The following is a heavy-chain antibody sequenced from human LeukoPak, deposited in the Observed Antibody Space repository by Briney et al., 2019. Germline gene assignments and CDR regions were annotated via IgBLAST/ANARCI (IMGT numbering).Heavy chain of an antibody. Sequence: SETQSLTCTVSGGSISSHYWSWIRQPPGKRLEWIGYIYYSGSTNYNPSLKSRVTISVDTSKSQFSLKLSSVTAADTAVYYCARLVVAARDYYYYYMDVWGKGTTVTVSS. CDR3: ARLVVAARDYYYYYMDV. CDR2: IYYSGST. CDR1: GGSISSHY. V-gene: IGHV4-59*11. D-gene: IGHD2-15*01. J-gene: IGHJ6*03.